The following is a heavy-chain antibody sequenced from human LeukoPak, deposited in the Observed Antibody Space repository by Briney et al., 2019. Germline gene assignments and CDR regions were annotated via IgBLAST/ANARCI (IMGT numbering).Heavy chain of an antibody. CDR2: IYYSGST. CDR3: ARRTGYYDGFDY. D-gene: IGHD3/OR15-3a*01. J-gene: IGHJ4*02. Sequence: SEILSLTCTVSGGSINNYYWSWIRQPPAKGLELIGYIYYSGSTNYNPSLKSRVTMSVDTSKNQFSLKVNSVTAADTAVYYCARRTGYYDGFDYWGQGTLVTVSS. CDR1: GGSINNYY. V-gene: IGHV4-59*01.